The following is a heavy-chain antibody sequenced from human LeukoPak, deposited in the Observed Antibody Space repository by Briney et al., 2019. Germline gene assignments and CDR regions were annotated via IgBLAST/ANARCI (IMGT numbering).Heavy chain of an antibody. J-gene: IGHJ5*02. Sequence: ASVKVSCKASGYTFTSYYMHWVRQPPGQGLEWMGIINPSGGSTSNAQKFQGRVTITSDTSTSTVYMELSSLRSEDTAVYYCARGGLVVVPAAMYYWFDPWGQGTLVTVSS. CDR3: ARGGLVVVPAAMYYWFDP. CDR1: GYTFTSYY. D-gene: IGHD2-2*01. CDR2: INPSGGST. V-gene: IGHV1-46*01.